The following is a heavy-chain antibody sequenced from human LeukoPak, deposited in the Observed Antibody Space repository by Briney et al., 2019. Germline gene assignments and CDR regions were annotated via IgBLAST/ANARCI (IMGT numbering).Heavy chain of an antibody. CDR2: ISNDGMRK. D-gene: IGHD5-24*01. V-gene: IGHV3-30*04. Sequence: GRSLRLSCAASGFTFSRVAMHWVPQPPGKGLGWMAVISNDGMRKFHADSVKGRFTISRDNSKTTLYLQMDSLTTEDTALYYCARRRDGYNHELDYWGQGTLVTVSS. CDR3: ARRRDGYNHELDY. CDR1: GFTFSRVA. J-gene: IGHJ4*02.